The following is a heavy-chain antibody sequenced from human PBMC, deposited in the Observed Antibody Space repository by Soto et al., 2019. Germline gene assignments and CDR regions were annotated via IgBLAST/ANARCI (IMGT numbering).Heavy chain of an antibody. CDR2: FYYGGST. D-gene: IGHD6-19*01. CDR3: ARSQGYSSVLYYFDY. V-gene: IGHV4-59*01. CDR1: GGSISRYY. Sequence: PWETLSLTCTVSGGSISRYYWSWVRQPPGKGLEWIGYFYYGGSTNYNPSLKSRVTISVDTSKNHFSLKLSSVTAADTAVYYCARSQGYSSVLYYFDYWGQGTLVTVSS. J-gene: IGHJ4*02.